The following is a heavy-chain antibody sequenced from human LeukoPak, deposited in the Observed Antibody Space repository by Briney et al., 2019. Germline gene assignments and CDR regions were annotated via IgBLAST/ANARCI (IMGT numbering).Heavy chain of an antibody. V-gene: IGHV1-8*02. CDR1: GYTFTSYD. CDR3: ATGRYGDYGNFDY. Sequence: ASVKVSCKASGYTFTSYDINWVRQATGQGLEWMGWMNPNSGNTGYAQKFQGRVTMTEDTSTDTAYMELSSLRSEDTAVYYCATGRYGDYGNFDYWGQGTLVTVSS. D-gene: IGHD4-17*01. J-gene: IGHJ4*02. CDR2: MNPNSGNT.